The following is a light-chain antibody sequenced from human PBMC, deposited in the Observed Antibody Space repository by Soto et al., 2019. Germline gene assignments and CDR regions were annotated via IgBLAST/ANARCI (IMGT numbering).Light chain of an antibody. CDR3: GSWDSSLSAYV. J-gene: IGLJ1*01. CDR2: NNS. Sequence: QSVLTQAPSASGTPGQRVTISCSGSNSNIGGNSVSWYHHLPGTAPKLLIFNNSQRPSGVPDRFSGSKSGTSATLGITGFQTGDEADYYCGSWDSSLSAYVFGTGTKLTVL. V-gene: IGLV1-44*01. CDR1: NSNIGGNS.